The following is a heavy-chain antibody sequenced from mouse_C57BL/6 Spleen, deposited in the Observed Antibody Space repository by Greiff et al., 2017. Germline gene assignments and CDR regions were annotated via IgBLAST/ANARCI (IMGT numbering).Heavy chain of an antibody. D-gene: IGHD2-3*01. Sequence: VQLQQPGAELVKPGASVKLSCKASGYTFTSYWMHWVKQRPGQGLEWIGMIHPNSGGTNYNEKFKSKATLTVDKSSSTAYMQLSSLTSEDSAVYYCARTDGYWAWFAYWGQGTLVTVSA. J-gene: IGHJ3*01. V-gene: IGHV1-64*01. CDR1: GYTFTSYW. CDR3: ARTDGYWAWFAY. CDR2: IHPNSGGT.